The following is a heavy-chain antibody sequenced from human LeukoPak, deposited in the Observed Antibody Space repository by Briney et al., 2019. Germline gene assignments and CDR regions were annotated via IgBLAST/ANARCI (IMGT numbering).Heavy chain of an antibody. J-gene: IGHJ5*02. D-gene: IGHD6-19*01. CDR3: ARLHDMAVAAPGWFDP. Sequence: SVKVSCKASGGTFSSYAISWVRQAPGQGLEWMGRIIPILGIANYAQKFQGRVTITADKSTSTAYMELSSLRSEDTAVYYCARLHDMAVAAPGWFDPWGQGTLVTVSS. CDR2: IIPILGIA. CDR1: GGTFSSYA. V-gene: IGHV1-69*04.